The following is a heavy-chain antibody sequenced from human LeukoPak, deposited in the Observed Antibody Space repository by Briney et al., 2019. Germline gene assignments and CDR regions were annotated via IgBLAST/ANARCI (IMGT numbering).Heavy chain of an antibody. CDR1: GGSISSSTYY. CDR2: IYYSGST. J-gene: IGHJ4*02. D-gene: IGHD6-13*01. V-gene: IGHV4-39*07. CDR3: ARGIAAAGSDY. Sequence: SETLSLTCTVSGGSISSSTYYWGWLRQPPGKGLEWIGNIYYSGSTYYNPSLESRVTISVHTSKNQFSLKLSSVTAADTAVYYCARGIAAAGSDYWGQGTLVTVSS.